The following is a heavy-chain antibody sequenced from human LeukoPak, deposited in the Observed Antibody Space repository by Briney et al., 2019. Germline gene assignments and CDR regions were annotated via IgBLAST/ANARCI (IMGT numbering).Heavy chain of an antibody. CDR3: AKDPFFVIAARRGPYFDY. D-gene: IGHD6-6*01. Sequence: GGSLRLSCAASGFTFSSYAMSWVRQAPGKGLEWVSAISGSGGSTYYADSVKGRFTISRDNSKNTLYLQMNSLRAEDTAVYYCAKDPFFVIAARRGPYFDYWGQGTLVTVSS. J-gene: IGHJ4*02. CDR2: ISGSGGST. CDR1: GFTFSSYA. V-gene: IGHV3-23*01.